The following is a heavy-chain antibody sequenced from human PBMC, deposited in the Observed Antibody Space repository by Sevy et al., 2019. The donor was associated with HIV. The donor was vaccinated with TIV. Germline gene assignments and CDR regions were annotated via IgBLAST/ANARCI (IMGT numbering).Heavy chain of an antibody. D-gene: IGHD1-1*01. V-gene: IGHV4-4*08. CDR1: GGAMNLYF. Sequence: SETLSLTCTVSGGAMNLYFWSWIRQPPGKGLEWIGYISSSGSTNYNPSLKSRVTIFLSTSGNQFSLKLRSMTAADTAVYYCARESIGSTGDFDFWGQGTLVTVSS. CDR2: ISSSGST. J-gene: IGHJ4*02. CDR3: ARESIGSTGDFDF.